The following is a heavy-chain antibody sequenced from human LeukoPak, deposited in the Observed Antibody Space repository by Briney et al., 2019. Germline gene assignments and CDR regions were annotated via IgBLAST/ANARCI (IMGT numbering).Heavy chain of an antibody. Sequence: ASVKVSCKASGYTFTSYDINWVRQATEQGLEWMGWMNPNSGNTGYAQKFQGRVTMTRNTSISTAYMELSSLRSEDTAVYYCSRSSSRLLYFDPWGQGTLVTVSS. CDR3: SRSSSRLLYFDP. J-gene: IGHJ5*02. CDR2: MNPNSGNT. D-gene: IGHD6-6*01. V-gene: IGHV1-8*01. CDR1: GYTFTSYD.